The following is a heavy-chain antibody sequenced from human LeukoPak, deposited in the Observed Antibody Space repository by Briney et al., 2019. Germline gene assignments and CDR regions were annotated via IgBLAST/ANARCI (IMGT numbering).Heavy chain of an antibody. D-gene: IGHD6-19*01. CDR3: ARDGHSRAWPNFDY. J-gene: IGHJ4*02. CDR2: IYYSGST. Sequence: SETLSLTCTVSGGSISSGDYYWSWIRQPPGKGLEWIGYIYYSGSTYYNPSLKSRVTISVDTSKNRFSLKLSSVTAADTAVYYCARDGHSRAWPNFDYWGQGTLVTVSS. CDR1: GGSISSGDYY. V-gene: IGHV4-30-4*01.